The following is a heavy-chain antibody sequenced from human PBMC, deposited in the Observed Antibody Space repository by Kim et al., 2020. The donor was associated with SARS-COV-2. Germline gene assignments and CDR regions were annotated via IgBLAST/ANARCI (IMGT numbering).Heavy chain of an antibody. D-gene: IGHD3-3*01. J-gene: IGHJ4*02. Sequence: GGSLRLSCAASGFTFSSYEMNWVRQAPGKGLEWVSYISSSGSTIYYADSVKGRFTISRDNAKNSLYLQMNSLRAEDTAVYYCASTRNDFWSGSRSYYFDYWGQGTLVTVSS. V-gene: IGHV3-48*03. CDR1: GFTFSSYE. CDR2: ISSSGSTI. CDR3: ASTRNDFWSGSRSYYFDY.